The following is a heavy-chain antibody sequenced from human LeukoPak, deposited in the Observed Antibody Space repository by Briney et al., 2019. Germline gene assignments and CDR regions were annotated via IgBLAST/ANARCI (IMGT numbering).Heavy chain of an antibody. D-gene: IGHD3-22*01. V-gene: IGHV4-61*02. CDR2: IYTSGST. J-gene: IGHJ6*03. Sequence: PSETLSLTCTVSGGSISSGSYYWSWIRQPAGKGLEWIGRIYTSGSTNYNPSLKSRVTISVDTSKNQSSLKLSSVTAADTAVYYCARGLSPLYYYYYMDVWGKGTTVTVSS. CDR3: ARGLSPLYYYYYMDV. CDR1: GGSISSGSYY.